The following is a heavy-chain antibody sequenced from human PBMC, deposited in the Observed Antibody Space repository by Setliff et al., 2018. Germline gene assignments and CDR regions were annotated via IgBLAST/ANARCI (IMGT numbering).Heavy chain of an antibody. CDR2: IDTSGST. Sequence: KPSETLSLTCTVSGGSINNYYWSWIRQSPGKGLEWIGYIDTSGSTDYNPSLKSRVTISVDTSKNQLSPKLSSVTAADTAVYYCAKVPITKVYFYMDVWGKGTTVTVSS. D-gene: IGHD3-10*01. CDR1: GGSINNYY. V-gene: IGHV4-4*08. CDR3: AKVPITKVYFYMDV. J-gene: IGHJ6*03.